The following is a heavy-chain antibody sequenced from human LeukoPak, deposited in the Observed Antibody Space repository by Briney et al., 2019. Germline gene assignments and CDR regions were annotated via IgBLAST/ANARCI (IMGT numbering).Heavy chain of an antibody. CDR2: ISSSGSTI. CDR3: AKGRALEVVAAFNY. J-gene: IGHJ4*02. CDR1: GFTFSDYY. D-gene: IGHD2-15*01. Sequence: GGSLRLSCAASGFTFSDYYMSWIRQAPGKGLEWVSYISSSGSTIYYADSVKGRLTISRDNSKNTLSLQMNTLRTDDTAVYYCAKGRALEVVAAFNYWGQGTVVTVSS. V-gene: IGHV3-11*01.